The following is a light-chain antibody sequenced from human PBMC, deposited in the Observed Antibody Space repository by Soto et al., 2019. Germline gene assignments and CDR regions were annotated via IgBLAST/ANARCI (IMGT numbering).Light chain of an antibody. J-gene: IGLJ1*01. CDR3: CSYAGSSTLYV. CDR2: EVS. CDR1: SSDVGSYNL. V-gene: IGLV2-23*02. Sequence: LTQPASVSGSPGQSITISCTGTSSDVGSYNLVSWYQQHPGKAPKLMIYEVSKRPSGVSNRFSGSKSGNTASLTISGLQAEDEADYYCCSYAGSSTLYVFGTRTKVTVL.